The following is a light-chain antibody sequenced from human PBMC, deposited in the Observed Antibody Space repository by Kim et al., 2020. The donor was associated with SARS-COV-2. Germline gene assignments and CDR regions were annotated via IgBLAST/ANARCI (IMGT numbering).Light chain of an antibody. CDR1: QGIVNY. J-gene: IGKJ4*01. Sequence: DIQMTQSPSSLSASVGDRVTIICRASQGIVNYLAWYQQKPGKVPTLLIYTASTLRSGVPSRFSGSGSGTDFTLTISNLQPEDVATYYCQNYNTAPLTFGGGTKVDIK. CDR2: TAS. CDR3: QNYNTAPLT. V-gene: IGKV1-27*01.